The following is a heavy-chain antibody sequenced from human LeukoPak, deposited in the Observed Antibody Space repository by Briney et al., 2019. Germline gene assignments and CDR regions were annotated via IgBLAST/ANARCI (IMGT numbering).Heavy chain of an antibody. CDR2: IIPIFGTA. CDR1: GGTFSSYA. V-gene: IGHV1-69*06. Sequence: SVKVSCKASGGTFSSYAISWVRQAPGQGLEWMGGIIPIFGTANYAQKFQGRVTTTADKSTSTAYMELSSLRSEDTAVYYCARDCSGGSCYGAWGQGTLVTVSS. CDR3: ARDCSGGSCYGA. J-gene: IGHJ4*02. D-gene: IGHD2-15*01.